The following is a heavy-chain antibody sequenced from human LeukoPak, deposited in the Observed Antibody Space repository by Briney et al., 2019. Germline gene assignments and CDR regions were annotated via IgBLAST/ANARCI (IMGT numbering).Heavy chain of an antibody. J-gene: IGHJ5*02. CDR2: IYHSGGT. D-gene: IGHD2-21*02. CDR1: GGSISGGAYS. Sequence: SQTLSLTCAVSGGSISGGAYSWSWIRQPPGKGLEWIGYIYHSGGTYYNPSLKSRVTISVDRSKNQFSLRLSSVTAADTAGYYCARVVIKIGVTGRWFTPGGHGTLVIVSS. V-gene: IGHV4-30-2*01. CDR3: ARVVIKIGVTGRWFTP.